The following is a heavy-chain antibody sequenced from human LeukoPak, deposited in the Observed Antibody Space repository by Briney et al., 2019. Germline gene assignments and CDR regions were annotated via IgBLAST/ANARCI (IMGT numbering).Heavy chain of an antibody. CDR3: AKGSRIAVAGNYDY. Sequence: PGGSLRLSCTASGFTFSDYYMSWIRQAPGKGLEWVSYISTSGSTIYYADSVKGRFTISRDNSKNTLYLQMNSLRAEDTAVYYCAKGSRIAVAGNYDYWGQGTLVTVSS. CDR1: GFTFSDYY. V-gene: IGHV3-11*01. D-gene: IGHD6-19*01. CDR2: ISTSGSTI. J-gene: IGHJ4*02.